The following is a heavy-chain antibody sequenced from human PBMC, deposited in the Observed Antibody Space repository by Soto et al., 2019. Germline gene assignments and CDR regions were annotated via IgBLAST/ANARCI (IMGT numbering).Heavy chain of an antibody. V-gene: IGHV3-74*01. CDR1: GFTFSSYW. J-gene: IGHJ4*02. Sequence: EVQLVESGGGLVQPGGSLRLSCAASGFTFSSYWMHWVRQTPGKGLVWVSRISGDSIYTNYAASVKGLFTISRDNARDTLFLQMNSLEAEYTAIYYCARDLGCSGHDWRFDSWGQGTLVSVSS. CDR3: ARDLGCSGHDWRFDS. CDR2: ISGDSIYT. D-gene: IGHD5-12*01.